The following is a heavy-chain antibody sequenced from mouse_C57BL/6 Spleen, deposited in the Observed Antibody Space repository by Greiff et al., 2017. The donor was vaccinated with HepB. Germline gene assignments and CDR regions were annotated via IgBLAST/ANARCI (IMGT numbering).Heavy chain of an antibody. V-gene: IGHV1-54*01. D-gene: IGHD2-12*01. CDR1: GYAFTNYL. CDR3: AARHYAMDY. J-gene: IGHJ4*01. CDR2: INPGSGGT. Sequence: VQLQQSGAELVRPGTSVKVSCKASGYAFTNYLIEWVKQRPGQGLEWIGVINPGSGGTNYNEKFKGKATLTADKSSSTAYMQLSSLTSEDAAVYFCAARHYAMDYWGQGTSVTVSS.